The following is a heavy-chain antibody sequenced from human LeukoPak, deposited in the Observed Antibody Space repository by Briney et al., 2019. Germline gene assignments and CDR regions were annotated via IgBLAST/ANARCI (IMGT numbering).Heavy chain of an antibody. CDR3: ARVTTIFTYGFYGMDV. J-gene: IGHJ6*02. CDR1: GFTFSSYS. D-gene: IGHD3-9*01. Sequence: GGSLRLSCAASGFTFSSYSMNWVRQAPGKGLEWVSSISSSSYIYYADSVKGRFTISRDNAKNSLYLQMNSLRAEDTAVYYCARVTTIFTYGFYGMDVWGQGTTVTVSS. V-gene: IGHV3-21*01. CDR2: ISSSSYI.